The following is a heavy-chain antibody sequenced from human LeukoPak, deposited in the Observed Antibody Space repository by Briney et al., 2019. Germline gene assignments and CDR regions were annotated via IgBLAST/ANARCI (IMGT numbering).Heavy chain of an antibody. Sequence: GGSLRLSCAASGFTFSSYAMSWVRQPPGKGLEGVSAIIGSGGSTYYPDSVKGRFTISRDNSKNTLYLQMNSMRAEHTAVYYCAKGPESLWFGELLPYYSGMDVWGQGTTVTVSS. CDR1: GFTFSSYA. CDR3: AKGPESLWFGELLPYYSGMDV. V-gene: IGHV3-23*01. D-gene: IGHD3-10*01. J-gene: IGHJ6*02. CDR2: IIGSGGST.